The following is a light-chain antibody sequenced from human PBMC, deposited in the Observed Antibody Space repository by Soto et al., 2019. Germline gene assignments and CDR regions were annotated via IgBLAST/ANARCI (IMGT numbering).Light chain of an antibody. CDR2: GAS. CDR1: QAISNY. J-gene: IGKJ1*01. Sequence: DIQMTQSPSFLPASVGDRVTITCRASQAISNYLNWYQQKPGKAPNLLIFGASSLQSGVPSRFSGSRSGPDFTLTISSLQPEDFATYYCQQSYSSPPTFGQGTKVDIK. V-gene: IGKV1-39*01. CDR3: QQSYSSPPT.